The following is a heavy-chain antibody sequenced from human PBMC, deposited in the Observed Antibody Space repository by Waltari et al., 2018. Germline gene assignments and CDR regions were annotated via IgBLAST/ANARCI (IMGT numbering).Heavy chain of an antibody. V-gene: IGHV4-34*01. CDR2: INHSGST. D-gene: IGHD3-16*01. CDR3: ARHYGPSYYYYGMDV. J-gene: IGHJ6*02. Sequence: QVQLQQWGAGLLKPSETLSLTCAVYGGSFSGYYWSWIRQPPGKGLEWIGEINHSGSTNYNPSLKSRVTISVDTSKNQFSLKLSSVTAADTAVYYCARHYGPSYYYYGMDVWGQGTTVTVSS. CDR1: GGSFSGYY.